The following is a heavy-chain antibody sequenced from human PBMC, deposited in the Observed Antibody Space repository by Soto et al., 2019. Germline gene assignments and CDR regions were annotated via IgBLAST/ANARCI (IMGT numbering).Heavy chain of an antibody. J-gene: IGHJ4*02. D-gene: IGHD5-18*01. Sequence: QVQLVQSGAEVKKPGSSVKVSCKASGGTFSSYAISWVRQAPGQGLEWMGGIIPIFGTANYAQKFQGRVTFTADKSTSTAYMELSSLRSEDTAVYYCVGRGYSYGNADYWGQGTLVTVSS. V-gene: IGHV1-69*06. CDR3: VGRGYSYGNADY. CDR2: IIPIFGTA. CDR1: GGTFSSYA.